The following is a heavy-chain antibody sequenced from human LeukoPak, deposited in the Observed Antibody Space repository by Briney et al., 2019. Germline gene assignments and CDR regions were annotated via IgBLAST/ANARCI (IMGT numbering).Heavy chain of an antibody. CDR1: GFTFKNYA. CDR2: ISGPGSTT. V-gene: IGHV3-23*01. Sequence: GGSLRLSCAASGFTFKNYAMSWVRQAPGKGLVWVSTISGPGSTTYYADSVEGRFTISRDDSKNTLYLQMTSLRTEDTAVCYCARDRGTSGYNYDYWGQGTLVTVSS. D-gene: IGHD3-22*01. J-gene: IGHJ4*02. CDR3: ARDRGTSGYNYDY.